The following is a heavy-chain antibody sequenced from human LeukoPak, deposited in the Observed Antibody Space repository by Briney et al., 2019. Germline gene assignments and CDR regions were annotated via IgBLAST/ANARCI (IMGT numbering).Heavy chain of an antibody. J-gene: IGHJ4*02. D-gene: IGHD6-19*01. V-gene: IGHV4-38-2*02. CDR1: GYSISSGYY. CDR2: IYHSGST. CDR3: ASLPWLDQDN. Sequence: SETLSLTCTVSGYSISSGYYWGWIRQPPGKGLEWIGSIYHSGSTYYNPSLKSRVTISVDTSKNQFSLKLSSVTAADTAVYYCASLPWLDQDNWGQGTLVTVSS.